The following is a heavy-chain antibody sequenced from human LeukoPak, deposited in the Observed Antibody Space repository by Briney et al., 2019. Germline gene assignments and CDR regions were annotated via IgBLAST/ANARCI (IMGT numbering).Heavy chain of an antibody. J-gene: IGHJ4*02. CDR3: ARDSVHTIFGVVSYFDY. Sequence: GGSLRLSCAASGFTFSSYAMHWVRQAPGKGLEWVAVISYDGSNKYYADSVKGRFTTSRDNSKNTLYLQMNSLRAEDTAVYYCARDSVHTIFGVVSYFDYWGQGTLVTVSS. V-gene: IGHV3-30-3*01. CDR2: ISYDGSNK. D-gene: IGHD3-3*01. CDR1: GFTFSSYA.